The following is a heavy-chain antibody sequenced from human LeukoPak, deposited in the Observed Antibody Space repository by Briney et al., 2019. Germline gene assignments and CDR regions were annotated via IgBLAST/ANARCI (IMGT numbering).Heavy chain of an antibody. D-gene: IGHD7-27*01. Sequence: PGGSLRLSCSAYGLTYSXXXXHWIRQAPGXGXXXVSAISSNGGSTYYADSVKGRFTISRDNSKNMLYLQMSSLRAEDTAVYYCVKASNWGRDYWGQGTLVTVSS. J-gene: IGHJ4*02. CDR2: ISSNGGST. CDR1: GLTYSXXX. CDR3: VKASNWGRDY. V-gene: IGHV3-64D*06.